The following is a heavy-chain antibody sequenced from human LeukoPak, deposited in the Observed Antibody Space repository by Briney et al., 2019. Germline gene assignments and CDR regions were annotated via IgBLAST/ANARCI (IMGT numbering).Heavy chain of an antibody. CDR2: ISAYNGNT. CDR1: GYTFSDYG. Sequence: ASVTVSCKASGYTFSDYGITWVRQAPGQGVEWMGWISAYNGNTKYAQNLQSRFTMTTDTSTSTAYMELRSLTSDDTAVYYCARDGCFGGSCYSDYYYVMDVWGQGTTITVSS. J-gene: IGHJ6*02. CDR3: ARDGCFGGSCYSDYYYVMDV. D-gene: IGHD2-15*01. V-gene: IGHV1-18*01.